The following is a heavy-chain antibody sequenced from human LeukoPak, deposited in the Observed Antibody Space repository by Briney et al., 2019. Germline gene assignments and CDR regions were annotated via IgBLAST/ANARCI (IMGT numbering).Heavy chain of an antibody. CDR3: ARNTQLSFDY. Sequence: SETLSLTCTVSGGSISNYYWSWIRQPPGKGLEWIGYIYYSGSTNYNPSLKSRVTISVDTSKNQFSLKLSSVTAADTAVYYCARNTQLSFDYWGQGTLVTVSS. D-gene: IGHD3-10*01. J-gene: IGHJ4*02. CDR1: GGSISNYY. V-gene: IGHV4-59*08. CDR2: IYYSGST.